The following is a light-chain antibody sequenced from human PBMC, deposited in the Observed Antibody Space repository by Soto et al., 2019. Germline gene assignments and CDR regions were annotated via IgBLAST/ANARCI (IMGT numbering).Light chain of an antibody. CDR1: SSDVGSYNL. CDR2: EGS. J-gene: IGLJ1*01. CDR3: CSYAGSSTFV. V-gene: IGLV2-23*01. Sequence: QSALTQPASVSGSPGQSITISCTGTSSDVGSYNLVSWYQQHPGKATKLMIYEGSKRPSGVSNRFSGSKSGNTASLTISGLQAEDEADYYCCSYAGSSTFVFGPGTKLTVL.